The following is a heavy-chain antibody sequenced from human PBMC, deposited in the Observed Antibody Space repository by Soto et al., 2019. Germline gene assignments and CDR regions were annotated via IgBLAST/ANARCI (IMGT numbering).Heavy chain of an antibody. CDR1: GGSISSGGYY. D-gene: IGHD3-10*01. CDR2: IYYSGST. Sequence: QVQLQESGPGLVKPSQTLSLTCTVSGGSISSGGYYWSWIRQHPGKGLEWIGYIYYSGSTYYNPSLKRRVTISVDTSKNQFSLKLSSVTAADTAVYYCARGGSGSYGVFDPWGQGTLVTVSS. V-gene: IGHV4-31*03. CDR3: ARGGSGSYGVFDP. J-gene: IGHJ5*02.